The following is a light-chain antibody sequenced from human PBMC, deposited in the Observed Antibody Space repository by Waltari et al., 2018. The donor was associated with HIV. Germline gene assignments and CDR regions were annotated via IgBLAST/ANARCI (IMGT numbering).Light chain of an antibody. CDR1: SSDVGGYDY. CDR3: SSYTSSSALDVV. J-gene: IGLJ2*01. V-gene: IGLV2-14*03. CDR2: DVS. Sequence: QSALTQPASVSGSPGQSITISCTGTSSDVGGYDYVSWYQQHPGKAPKLMIFDVSNRPSWVSNRLSGSKSGNTAALTISGLQAEDEADYYCSSYTSSSALDVVFGGGTKLTVL.